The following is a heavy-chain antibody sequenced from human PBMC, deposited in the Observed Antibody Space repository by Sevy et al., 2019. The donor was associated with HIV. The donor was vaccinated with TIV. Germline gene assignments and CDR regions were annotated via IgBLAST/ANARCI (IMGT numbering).Heavy chain of an antibody. Sequence: SDTLSLSCTVSGDSISIYYWSWIRQPPGKGLEWIGYIHYSGSTKYNPSLESRVSISVDTPKNQFSLKLSSVTAADTAVYYCAGSSGYSGYDSIDSWGQGTLVTVSS. CDR3: AGSSGYSGYDSIDS. CDR2: IHYSGST. CDR1: GDSISIYY. V-gene: IGHV4-59*01. J-gene: IGHJ4*02. D-gene: IGHD5-12*01.